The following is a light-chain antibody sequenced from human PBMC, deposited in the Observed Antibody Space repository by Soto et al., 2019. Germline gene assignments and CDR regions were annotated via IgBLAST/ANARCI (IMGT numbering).Light chain of an antibody. CDR1: QSVSSSY. V-gene: IGKV3-20*01. CDR2: NAS. Sequence: EIVLTQSPGTLSLSPGERATLSCRASQSVSSSYLAWYQQKPGQAPRLFIYNASSRATGIPDRFSGGGSGTDFTLTISRLEPEDFAVYYCQHYLSSPSRLTFGGGTKVEIK. CDR3: QHYLSSPSRLT. J-gene: IGKJ4*01.